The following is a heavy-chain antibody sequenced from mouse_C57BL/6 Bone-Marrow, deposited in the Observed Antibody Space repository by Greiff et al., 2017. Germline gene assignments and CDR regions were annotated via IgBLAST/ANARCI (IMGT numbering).Heavy chain of an antibody. V-gene: IGHV1-5*01. CDR2: IYPGNSDT. CDR3: TRRDGYFPSYWYFDV. Sequence: VQLQQSGTVLARPGASVKMSCKTSGYTFTSYWMHWVKQRPGQGLEWIGAIYPGNSDTSYNQKFKGKAKLTAVTSASTAYMELSSLTNEDSAVYYCTRRDGYFPSYWYFDVWGTGTTVTVSS. D-gene: IGHD2-3*01. CDR1: GYTFTSYW. J-gene: IGHJ1*03.